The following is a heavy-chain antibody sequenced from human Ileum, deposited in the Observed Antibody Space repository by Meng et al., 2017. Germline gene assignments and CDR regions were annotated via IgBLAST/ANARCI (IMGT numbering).Heavy chain of an antibody. CDR3: AREAHLAAFGH. J-gene: IGHJ4*02. Sequence: VHLPPLCPGYVSPTPDPLPAFSIYGDIIRNNTHTWHRVRPSPSRDHWWMGRTYHRSKRYNYHALSVHRRITVNPGTPKNQISLQLNFVTPDDTAVYYCAREAHLAAFGHWGQGTLVTVSS. CDR1: GDIIRNNTHT. D-gene: IGHD6-25*01. CDR2: TYHRSKRYN. V-gene: IGHV6-1*01.